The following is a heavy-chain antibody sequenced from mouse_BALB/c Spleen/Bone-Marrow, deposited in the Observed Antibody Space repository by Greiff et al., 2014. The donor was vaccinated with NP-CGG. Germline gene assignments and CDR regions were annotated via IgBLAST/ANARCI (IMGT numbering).Heavy chain of an antibody. V-gene: IGHV1-69*02. CDR2: IDPSDSYI. D-gene: IGHD1-1*01. J-gene: IGHJ3*01. CDR3: ALYGSRSGVAY. CDR1: GFTFTNYW. Sequence: VQLQQSGAELVKPGASVKLSCKASGFTFTNYWMHWVKQRPGQGLEWIGEIDPSDSYIQYNQKFKGKATLTVDKSPSTAYMHLSSLTSEDSAVYFCALYGSRSGVAYWGQGTLVTVSA.